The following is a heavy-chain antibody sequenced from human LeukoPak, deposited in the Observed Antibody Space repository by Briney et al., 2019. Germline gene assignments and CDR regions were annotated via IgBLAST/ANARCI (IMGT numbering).Heavy chain of an antibody. CDR1: GFSLRDYD. V-gene: IGHV3-11*01. CDR3: ARDVKGDRAFDV. J-gene: IGHJ3*01. Sequence: KAGGSLRLSCAAFGFSLRDYDISWIRQAPGKGLEWVSHTVTSSGAIYHADSVKGRFTISRDNAKNSVSLQLNNLRAEDTALYYCARDVKGDRAFDVWGHGTMVTVSS. CDR2: TVTSSGAI.